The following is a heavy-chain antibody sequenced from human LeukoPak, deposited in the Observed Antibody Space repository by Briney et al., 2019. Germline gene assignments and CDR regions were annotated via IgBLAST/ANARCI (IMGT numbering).Heavy chain of an antibody. CDR2: MNPNSGNT. D-gene: IGHD2-2*01. CDR3: ARGRRMWDLVPAAYFDY. CDR1: GYTFTSYD. Sequence: VASVKVSCKASGYTFTSYDINWVRQATGQGLEWMGWMNPNSGNTGYAQKFQGRVTMTRNTSISTAYMELSSLRSEDTAVYYCARGRRMWDLVPAAYFDYWGQGTLVTVSS. J-gene: IGHJ4*02. V-gene: IGHV1-8*01.